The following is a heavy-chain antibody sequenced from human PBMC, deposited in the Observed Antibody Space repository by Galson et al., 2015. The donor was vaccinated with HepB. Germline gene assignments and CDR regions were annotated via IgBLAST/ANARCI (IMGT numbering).Heavy chain of an antibody. Sequence: SVKLSCKASGVTFSSYAMSWVRQAPGQGLEWMGGIIPIFGTANYAQKFQGRVTITANESTSTAYMELSSLRAEDTAVYYCAREGLVAYYDSSGYLLDYWGQGTLVTVSS. D-gene: IGHD3-22*01. CDR3: AREGLVAYYDSSGYLLDY. V-gene: IGHV1-69*13. CDR2: IIPIFGTA. J-gene: IGHJ4*02. CDR1: GVTFSSYA.